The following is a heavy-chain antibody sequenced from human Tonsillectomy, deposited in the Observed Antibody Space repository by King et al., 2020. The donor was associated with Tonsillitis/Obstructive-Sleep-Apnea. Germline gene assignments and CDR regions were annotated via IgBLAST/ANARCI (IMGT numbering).Heavy chain of an antibody. Sequence: QLQESGPGLVKPSETLSLTCTVPGGSISSSSYYWGWIRQPPGKGLEWIGTIYYSGSTYYNPSLKSRVAISVDTSKSQFSLKLSSVTAADTAVYYCARHDYSNYGPNFDYWGQGTLVTVSS. V-gene: IGHV4-39*01. D-gene: IGHD4-11*01. CDR3: ARHDYSNYGPNFDY. CDR1: GGSISSSSYY. CDR2: IYYSGST. J-gene: IGHJ4*02.